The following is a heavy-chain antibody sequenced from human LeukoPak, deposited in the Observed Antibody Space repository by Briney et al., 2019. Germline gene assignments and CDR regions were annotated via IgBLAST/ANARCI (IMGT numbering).Heavy chain of an antibody. J-gene: IGHJ6*02. D-gene: IGHD6-13*01. CDR2: ISSSRSYI. CDR1: GFTFSSYS. CDR3: ARARQQLYYYYGMDV. Sequence: GGSLRLSCAASGFTFSSYSMNWVRQAPGKGLEWVPSISSSRSYIYYADSMKGRFTISRDNAKNSLYLQMNSLRAEDTAVYHCARARQQLYYYYGMDVWGQGTTVTVSS. V-gene: IGHV3-21*01.